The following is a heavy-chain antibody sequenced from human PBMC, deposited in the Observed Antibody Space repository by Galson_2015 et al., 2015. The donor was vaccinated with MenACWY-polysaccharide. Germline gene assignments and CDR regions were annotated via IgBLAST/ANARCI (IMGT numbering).Heavy chain of an antibody. CDR2: ISGDGTRK. V-gene: IGHV3-30-3*01. CDR1: GFTFNNYA. CDR3: ARGGSGSRGNWFDP. J-gene: IGHJ5*02. Sequence: SLRLSCAASGFTFNNYAMHWVRQAPGKGLEWVAFISGDGTRKYYADSVQGRFTISRDNSKSALYLQMNTLRVEDTAVHFCARGGSGSRGNWFDPWGQGTLVTVSS. D-gene: IGHD1-26*01.